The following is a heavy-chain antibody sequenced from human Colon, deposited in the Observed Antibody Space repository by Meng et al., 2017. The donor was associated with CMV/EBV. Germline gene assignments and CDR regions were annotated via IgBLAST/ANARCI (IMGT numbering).Heavy chain of an antibody. D-gene: IGHD6-6*01. Sequence: ASVKVSCKASGYTFTDYYIFWVRQAPGQGLEWLGWINSNSDGTNYAQKFQGRVTMTRDTSISTAYMELSRLMSDDTALYYCARGHASSSSFDYWGQGTPVTVSS. CDR1: GYTFTDYY. J-gene: IGHJ4*02. CDR2: INSNSDGT. CDR3: ARGHASSSSFDY. V-gene: IGHV1-2*02.